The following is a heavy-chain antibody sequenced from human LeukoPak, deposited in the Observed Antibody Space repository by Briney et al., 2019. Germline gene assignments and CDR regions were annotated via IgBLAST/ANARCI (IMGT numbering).Heavy chain of an antibody. Sequence: PGGSLRLSCAASGFTFSSYEMNWVRQAPGKGLEWVSDISSSGGTINYADSVKGRCSIYRDNAKNSLYLHMNSLRAEDTAVYYCAKAGPGFGFDYWGQGTLVTVSS. CDR2: ISSSGGTI. D-gene: IGHD3-10*01. CDR1: GFTFSSYE. CDR3: AKAGPGFGFDY. V-gene: IGHV3-48*03. J-gene: IGHJ4*02.